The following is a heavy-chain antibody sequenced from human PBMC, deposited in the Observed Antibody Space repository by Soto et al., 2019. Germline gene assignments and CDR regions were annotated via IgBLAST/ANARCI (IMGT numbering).Heavy chain of an antibody. CDR1: GYTFTSYG. V-gene: IGHV1-18*01. CDR3: AGGGVPTKYYYYGMDV. Sequence: ASVKVSCKASGYTFTSYGISWVRQAPGQGLEWIGWIIAYNGNTNYAQKFQERVTITRDMSTSTAYMELSSLRSEDTAVYYCAGGGVPTKYYYYGMDVWGQGTTVTVSS. CDR2: IIAYNGNT. D-gene: IGHD3-10*01. J-gene: IGHJ6*02.